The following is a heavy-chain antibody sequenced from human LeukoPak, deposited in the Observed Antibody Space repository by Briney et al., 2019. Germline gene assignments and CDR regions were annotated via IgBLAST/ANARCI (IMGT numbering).Heavy chain of an antibody. CDR1: AGSFSGYY. V-gene: IGHV4-34*01. CDR3: ARGGGYSGYDLTNYYYYYMDV. J-gene: IGHJ6*03. CDR2: INHSGST. D-gene: IGHD5-12*01. Sequence: NPSETLSLSCAVYAGSFSGYYWSWIRQPPGKGLEWIGDINHSGSTNYNPSLKSRITISVDTSKNQFSLKLSSVTAADTAVYYCARGGGYSGYDLTNYYYYYMDVWGKGTTVTVSS.